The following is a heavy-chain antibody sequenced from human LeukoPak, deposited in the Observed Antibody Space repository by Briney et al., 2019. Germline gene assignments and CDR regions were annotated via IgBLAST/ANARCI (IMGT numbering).Heavy chain of an antibody. CDR2: ISAYNGNT. Sequence: GASVKVSCKASGYTFTSYGISWVRQAPGQGLEWMGWISAYNGNTNYAHKLQGRVTMTTDTSTSTAYMELRSLRSDDTAVYYCARDHYDSSGYYPRGYYYYGMDVWGQGTTVTVSS. CDR3: ARDHYDSSGYYPRGYYYYGMDV. V-gene: IGHV1-18*01. CDR1: GYTFTSYG. D-gene: IGHD3-22*01. J-gene: IGHJ6*02.